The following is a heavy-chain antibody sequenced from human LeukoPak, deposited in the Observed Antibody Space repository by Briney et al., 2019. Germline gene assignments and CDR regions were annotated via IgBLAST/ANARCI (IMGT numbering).Heavy chain of an antibody. CDR2: MYYSGST. D-gene: IGHD3-22*01. Sequence: SETLSLTCTVSGVSISSYNYYWGWIRQPPGKGLEWIGTMYYSGSTQYNPSLKSRVTISVDTSKNQFSLKLSSVTAADTAVYYCAREGYYYDSSGYYHAEYFQHWGQGTLVTVSS. CDR1: GVSISSYNYY. CDR3: AREGYYYDSSGYYHAEYFQH. V-gene: IGHV4-39*07. J-gene: IGHJ1*01.